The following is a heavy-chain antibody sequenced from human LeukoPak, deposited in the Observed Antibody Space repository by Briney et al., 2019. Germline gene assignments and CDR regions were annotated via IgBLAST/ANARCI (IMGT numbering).Heavy chain of an antibody. V-gene: IGHV4-39*07. J-gene: IGHJ6*03. CDR3: ARSRPTYYYGSGYYYYYMDV. CDR1: GGSISSSSYY. Sequence: SETLSLTCTVSGGSISSSSYYWGWIRQPPGKGLEWIGSIYYSGSTYYNPSRKSRVTISVYTSKNQFSLKLSSVTAADTAVYYCARSRPTYYYGSGYYYYYMDVWGKGTAVTVSS. CDR2: IYYSGST. D-gene: IGHD3-10*01.